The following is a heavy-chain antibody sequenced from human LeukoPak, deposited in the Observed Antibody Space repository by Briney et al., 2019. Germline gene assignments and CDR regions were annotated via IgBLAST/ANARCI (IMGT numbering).Heavy chain of an antibody. Sequence: SETLSLTCTVSGGSISTYYWSWIRQPAGKGLEWIGRIYTSGSTNYNPSLKSRVTMSVDTSKNQFSLKLTSVTAADTAVYYCARAQYYYDYIDSWGQGTLVTVSS. CDR1: GGSISTYY. CDR3: ARAQYYYDYIDS. CDR2: IYTSGST. V-gene: IGHV4-4*07. J-gene: IGHJ4*02. D-gene: IGHD3-22*01.